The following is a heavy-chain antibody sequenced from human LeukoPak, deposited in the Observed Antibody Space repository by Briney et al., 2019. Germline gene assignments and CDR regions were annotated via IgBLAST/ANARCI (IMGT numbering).Heavy chain of an antibody. CDR1: GYTFTGYY. Sequence: ASVKVSCKASGYTFTGYYMHWVRQAPGQGLEWMGWINPNGGGTSYAQKFQDRVTMTRDTSISTAYMELSSLRSDDTAVYYCAREGSIGAVVLDYWGQGTLVTVSS. CDR2: INPNGGGT. J-gene: IGHJ4*02. CDR3: AREGSIGAVVLDY. D-gene: IGHD6-13*01. V-gene: IGHV1-2*02.